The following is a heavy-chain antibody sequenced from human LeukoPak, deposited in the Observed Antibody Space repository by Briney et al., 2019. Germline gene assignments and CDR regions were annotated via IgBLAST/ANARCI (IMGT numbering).Heavy chain of an antibody. J-gene: IGHJ3*02. D-gene: IGHD6-19*01. CDR3: ARESSGWSRAFDI. Sequence: GGSLRLSCAASGFTFSSYAMHWVRQAPGKGLGYVSAISSNGDSTYYANSVKGRFTISRDNSKNTLYLQMGSLRAEDMAVYYCARESSGWSRAFDIWGQGTMVTVSS. CDR1: GFTFSSYA. CDR2: ISSNGDST. V-gene: IGHV3-64*01.